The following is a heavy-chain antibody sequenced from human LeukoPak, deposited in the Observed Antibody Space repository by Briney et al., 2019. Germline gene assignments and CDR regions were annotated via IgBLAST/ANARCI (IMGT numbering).Heavy chain of an antibody. Sequence: PSETLSLTCGVSGGSISGTNWWSWVRQPPGQGLEWIGEISLAGQTNYNPSLNGRVTMSLDKSSNQLPLNPTSVTAADTATYYCSRESGAFCPFGYWGQGTLVIVSS. CDR3: SRESGAFCPFGY. CDR1: GGSISGTNW. CDR2: ISLAGQT. J-gene: IGHJ4*02. D-gene: IGHD1-26*01. V-gene: IGHV4/OR15-8*02.